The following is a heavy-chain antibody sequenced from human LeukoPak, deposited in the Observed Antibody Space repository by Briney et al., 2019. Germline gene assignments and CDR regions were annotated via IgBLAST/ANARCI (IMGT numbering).Heavy chain of an antibody. D-gene: IGHD6-6*01. J-gene: IGHJ6*03. CDR2: IYYSGST. CDR1: GGSISSGGYY. Sequence: SQTLSLTCTVSGGSISSGGYYWSWIREHPGKGLEWIGYIYYSGSTYYNPSLKSRVTISVDTSKNQFSLKLSSVTAADTAVYYCARVGVIAARPYYYYMDVWGKGTTVTVSS. V-gene: IGHV4-31*03. CDR3: ARVGVIAARPYYYYMDV.